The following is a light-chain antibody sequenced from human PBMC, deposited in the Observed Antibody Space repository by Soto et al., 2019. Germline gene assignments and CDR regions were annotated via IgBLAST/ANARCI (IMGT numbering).Light chain of an antibody. V-gene: IGLV2-14*01. CDR3: SSYKSSSTYV. J-gene: IGLJ1*01. CDR1: SSDAGGYNF. CDR2: DVS. Sequence: QSALTQPASVSGSPGQSITISCTGTSSDAGGYNFVSWYQQHPGKAPKLLNYDVSDRPSGVSNRFSGSKSGNTASLTISGLQAEDEADYYCSSYKSSSTYVFGTGTKVTVL.